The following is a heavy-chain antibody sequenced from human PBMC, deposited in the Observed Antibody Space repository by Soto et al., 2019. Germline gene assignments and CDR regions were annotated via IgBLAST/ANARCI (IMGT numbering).Heavy chain of an antibody. V-gene: IGHV1-18*01. CDR1: GYTFTSYG. CDR3: ARDGWSVVGAPAHYGMDV. Sequence: ASVKVSCKASGYTFTSYGISWVRQAPGQGLEWMGWISAYNGNTNYAQKLQGRVTMNTDTSTSTAYMELRSLRSDDTAVYYCARDGWSVVGAPAHYGMDVWGQGTPVTVFS. J-gene: IGHJ6*02. CDR2: ISAYNGNT. D-gene: IGHD1-26*01.